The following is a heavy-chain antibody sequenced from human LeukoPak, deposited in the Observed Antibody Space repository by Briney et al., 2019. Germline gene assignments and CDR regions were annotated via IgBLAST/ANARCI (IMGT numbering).Heavy chain of an antibody. Sequence: SETLSLTCTVSGGSISSYYWSLIRQPPGKGLEWIGYIYYSGSTNYNPSLKSRVTISVHTSKNQFSLKLSSVTAADTAVYYCARLTGYSSESWFDPWGQGTLVTVSS. CDR3: ARLTGYSSESWFDP. CDR1: GGSISSYY. CDR2: IYYSGST. J-gene: IGHJ5*02. D-gene: IGHD3-9*01. V-gene: IGHV4-59*01.